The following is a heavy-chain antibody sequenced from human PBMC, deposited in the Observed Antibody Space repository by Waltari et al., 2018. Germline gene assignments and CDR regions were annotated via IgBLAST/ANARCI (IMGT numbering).Heavy chain of an antibody. V-gene: IGHV3-13*01. D-gene: IGHD3-10*01. J-gene: IGHJ3*02. CDR1: EITFSNYD. Sequence: EVQLAESGGDLVQPGGSLRLSCSASEITFSNYDIHWVRRRPGRGLEWGSVTDAGGDTYYVASVKGRFTVSRENAKKSLYLQMNSLRAEDTAVYYCTRWNPYYVAFDMWGQGTMVIVSS. CDR2: TDAGGDT. CDR3: TRWNPYYVAFDM.